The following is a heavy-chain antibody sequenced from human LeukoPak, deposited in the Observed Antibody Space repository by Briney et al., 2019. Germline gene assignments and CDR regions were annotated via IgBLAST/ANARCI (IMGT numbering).Heavy chain of an antibody. V-gene: IGHV1-18*01. CDR2: ISAYNGNR. J-gene: IGHJ4*02. D-gene: IGHD2-2*01. Sequence: ASVKVSCKASGYTFINYGITWVRQAPGQGLEWMGWISAYNGNRNYAQKLQGRVTMTTDTSTSTAYMELRSLRSDDTAVYYCGRDIGVPGATCSFDYWGQGSLVTVSS. CDR3: GRDIGVPGATCSFDY. CDR1: GYTFINYG.